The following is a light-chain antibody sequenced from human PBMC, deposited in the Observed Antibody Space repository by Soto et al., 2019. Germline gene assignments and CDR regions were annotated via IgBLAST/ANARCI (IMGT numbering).Light chain of an antibody. CDR3: HQYGSSPPT. Sequence: EIVLTQSPGTLSLSPGERATLSCRASQSVSGSDLAWYQRKPGQAPRRLIYGASSRATGITDRFSGSGSGTDVALTISRLEPADFAVYYCHQYGSSPPTFGQGTKVEIX. J-gene: IGKJ1*01. CDR2: GAS. CDR1: QSVSGSD. V-gene: IGKV3-20*01.